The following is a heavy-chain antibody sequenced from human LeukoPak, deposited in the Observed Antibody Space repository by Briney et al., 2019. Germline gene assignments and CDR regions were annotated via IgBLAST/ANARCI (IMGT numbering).Heavy chain of an antibody. CDR1: GYTFTSYG. CDR2: ISAYNGNT. Sequence: AASVKVSCTASGYTFTSYGISWVRQAPGQGLEWMGWISAYNGNTNYAQKLQGRVTMTTDTSTSTAYMELRSLRSDDTAVYYCARDRRRFGELLYVHNWFDPWGQGTLVTVSS. D-gene: IGHD3-10*01. V-gene: IGHV1-18*01. CDR3: ARDRRRFGELLYVHNWFDP. J-gene: IGHJ5*02.